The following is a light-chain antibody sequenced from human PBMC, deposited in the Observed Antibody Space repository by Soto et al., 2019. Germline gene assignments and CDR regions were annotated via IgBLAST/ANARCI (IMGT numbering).Light chain of an antibody. Sequence: ILMTQSSATLSVFPGEGATLSWMAGQTIYSNVAWSPQRPGQSPRLLISRASTMSTCVPARFSGRGSGTEFTLTISTLQSEDFAHYYCQQYQNLWTFGQGTKVDIK. V-gene: IGKV3-15*01. CDR3: QQYQNLWT. CDR2: RAS. J-gene: IGKJ1*01. CDR1: QTIYSN.